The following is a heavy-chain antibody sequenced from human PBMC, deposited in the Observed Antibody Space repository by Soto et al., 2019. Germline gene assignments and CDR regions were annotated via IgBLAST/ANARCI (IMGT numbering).Heavy chain of an antibody. J-gene: IGHJ4*02. V-gene: IGHV3-74*01. CDR3: ARVPSIYYDSSGPYDY. Sequence: EVQLVESGGGLVQPGGSLRLSCAASGFTFSSYWMHWVRQAPGKGLVWVSRINSDGSSTSYADSVKGRFTISRDNAKNTLYLQMNSPRAEDTAVYYCARVPSIYYDSSGPYDYWGQGTLVTVSS. CDR2: INSDGSST. D-gene: IGHD3-22*01. CDR1: GFTFSSYW.